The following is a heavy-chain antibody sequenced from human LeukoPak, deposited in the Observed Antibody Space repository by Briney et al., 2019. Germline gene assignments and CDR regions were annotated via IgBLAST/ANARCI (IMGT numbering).Heavy chain of an antibody. Sequence: SETLTLTCTVSGGSISSCYWSWIRQPPGKGLEWIVYIYASGSTNYNPSLKSRVTISVDTSKNQLSLNLRFVTAADTAVYYCATKHSSSSAYDAFDIWGQGTMVTVSS. D-gene: IGHD6-6*01. V-gene: IGHV4-4*09. CDR2: IYASGST. J-gene: IGHJ3*02. CDR1: GGSISSCY. CDR3: ATKHSSSSAYDAFDI.